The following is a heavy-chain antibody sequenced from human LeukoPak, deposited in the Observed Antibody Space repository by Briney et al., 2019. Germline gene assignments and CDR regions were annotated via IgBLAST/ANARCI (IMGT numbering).Heavy chain of an antibody. CDR1: GYSISSGYY. V-gene: IGHV4-38-2*02. CDR3: ARDVRYSGYDLGTDY. Sequence: PSETLSLTCAVSGYSISSGYYWSWIRQPPGKGLEWIGSIYHSGSTYYNPSLKSRVTISVDTSKNQFSLKLSSVTAADTAVYYCARDVRYSGYDLGTDYWGQGTLVTVSS. D-gene: IGHD5-12*01. CDR2: IYHSGST. J-gene: IGHJ4*02.